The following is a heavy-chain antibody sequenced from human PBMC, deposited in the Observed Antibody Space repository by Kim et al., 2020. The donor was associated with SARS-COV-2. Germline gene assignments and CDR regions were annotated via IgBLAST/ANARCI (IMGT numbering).Heavy chain of an antibody. CDR3: TTLPAPSGWPGSRGY. CDR1: GFTFSNAW. CDR2: IKSKTDGGTT. V-gene: IGHV3-15*01. D-gene: IGHD6-19*01. J-gene: IGHJ4*02. Sequence: GGSLRLSCAASGFTFSNAWMSWVRQAPGKGLEWVGRIKSKTDGGTTDYAAPVKGRFTISRDDSKNTLYLQMNSLKTEDTAVYYCTTLPAPSGWPGSRGYWGQGTLVTVSS.